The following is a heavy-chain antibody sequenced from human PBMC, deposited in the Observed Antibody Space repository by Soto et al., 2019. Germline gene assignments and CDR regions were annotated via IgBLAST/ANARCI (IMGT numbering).Heavy chain of an antibody. CDR1: GYSFTNYW. D-gene: IGHD3-3*02. J-gene: IGHJ5*01. Sequence: GESLKISCQASGYSFTNYWIGWVRQMPGKGLEWMGIIWPGDSETTYSPSFQGQVTISADKSITTTYLQWNSLKASDTAMYYCARRAFGTISGDSWGQGTLVTVSS. CDR2: IWPGDSET. V-gene: IGHV5-51*01. CDR3: ARRAFGTISGDS.